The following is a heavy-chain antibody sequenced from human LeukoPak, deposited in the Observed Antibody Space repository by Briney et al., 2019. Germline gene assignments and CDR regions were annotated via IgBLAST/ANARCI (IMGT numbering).Heavy chain of an antibody. CDR2: INPKSGGT. J-gene: IGHJ6*03. CDR1: GYTFSGYY. D-gene: IGHD2-15*01. V-gene: IGHV1-2*02. Sequence: ASVKVSCKASGYTFSGYYMHWVRQAPGQGLEWMGWINPKSGGTSYTQKFQGRVAMTWDMSISTAYMGLSRLRSDDTALYYCARGGAVIAATWRYQYYYYTDVWGKGTTVTISS. CDR3: ARGGAVIAATWRYQYYYYTDV.